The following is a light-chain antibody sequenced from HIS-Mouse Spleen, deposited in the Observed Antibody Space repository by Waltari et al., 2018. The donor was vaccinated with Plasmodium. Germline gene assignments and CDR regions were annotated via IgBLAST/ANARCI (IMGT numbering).Light chain of an antibody. V-gene: IGLV3-1*01. CDR1: TFGGKS. CDR3: QAWDSSTVV. J-gene: IGLJ2*01. Sequence: SYELTQPPSLSVSPGPTASITCSGTTFGGKSACCYQHNPGQSPVLVIDQDTKRPSGNAGRFSGSNSGNTATLTISGTQAMDEADYYCQAWDSSTVVFGGGTKLTVL. CDR2: QDT.